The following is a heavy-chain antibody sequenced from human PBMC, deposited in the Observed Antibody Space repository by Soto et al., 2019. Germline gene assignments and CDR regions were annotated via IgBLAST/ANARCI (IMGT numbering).Heavy chain of an antibody. D-gene: IGHD3-16*02. CDR2: FYASGTT. V-gene: IGHV4-4*07. J-gene: IGHJ3*02. CDR1: GASINSYS. CDR3: ARSFYLDAFDI. Sequence: LTCTVSGASINSYSWSWIRQPAGKGLEWVGQFYASGTTKYNPALKSRVTMSLDTSKNQFSLRLNSVTAADTAVYSCARSFYLDAFDIWGQVTMFTVSS.